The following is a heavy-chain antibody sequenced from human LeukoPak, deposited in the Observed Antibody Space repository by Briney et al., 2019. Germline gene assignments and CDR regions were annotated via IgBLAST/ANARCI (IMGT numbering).Heavy chain of an antibody. CDR3: AKDGLGYYNSSGYFDY. CDR2: ISGSGGSP. J-gene: IGHJ4*02. V-gene: IGHV3-23*01. Sequence: GGSLRLSCAASGFTFSSYAMHWVRQAPGKGLEWVSAISGSGGSPYYADSVKGRFTISRDNSKNTLYPQMNSLRAGDTAVYYCAKDGLGYYNSSGYFDYWGQGTLDTVSS. D-gene: IGHD3-22*01. CDR1: GFTFSSYA.